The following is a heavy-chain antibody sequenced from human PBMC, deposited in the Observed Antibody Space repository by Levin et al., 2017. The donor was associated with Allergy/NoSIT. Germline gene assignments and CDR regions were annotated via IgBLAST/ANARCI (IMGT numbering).Heavy chain of an antibody. CDR3: GCSRTLDY. CDR2: IKQDGSDE. Sequence: GESLKISCEASGFTFSSYWMSWVRQAPGKGLEWVANIKQDGSDEYYVDSVKGRFTISRDNAKNSLYLQMNSLRAEDTAVYYCGCSRTLDYWGQGTLVTVSS. J-gene: IGHJ4*02. D-gene: IGHD2-15*01. CDR1: GFTFSSYW. V-gene: IGHV3-7*01.